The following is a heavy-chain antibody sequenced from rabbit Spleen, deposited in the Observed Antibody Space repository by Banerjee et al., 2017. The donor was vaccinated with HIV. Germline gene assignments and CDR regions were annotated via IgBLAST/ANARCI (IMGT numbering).Heavy chain of an antibody. V-gene: IGHV1S45*01. Sequence: QEQLEESGGGLVKPEGSLTLTCKASGFSFSDRDVMCWVRQAPGKGLEWIACINTATGKAVYASWVNGRFTISKTSSTTVTLQMTSLTAADTATYFCARDQAGYAGYGPYYFYLWGPGTLVTVS. CDR3: ARDQAGYAGYGPYYFYL. D-gene: IGHD7-1*01. CDR2: INTATGKA. J-gene: IGHJ4*01. CDR1: GFSFSDRDV.